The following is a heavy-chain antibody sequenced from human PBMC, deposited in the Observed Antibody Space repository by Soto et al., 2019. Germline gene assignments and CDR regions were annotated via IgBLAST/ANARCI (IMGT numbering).Heavy chain of an antibody. V-gene: IGHV1-2*04. D-gene: IGHD5-18*01. CDR2: INPNNGDT. CDR3: ARRSYGHDNWFDP. Sequence: ASVKVSCKASGYTFTGYYIHWVRQAPGQGLEWMGWINPNNGDTNYAQKFRGLVIMTRDTSVSTAYMEVSRLRSDDTAVYYCARRSYGHDNWFDPWGQGTLVTVSS. CDR1: GYTFTGYY. J-gene: IGHJ5*02.